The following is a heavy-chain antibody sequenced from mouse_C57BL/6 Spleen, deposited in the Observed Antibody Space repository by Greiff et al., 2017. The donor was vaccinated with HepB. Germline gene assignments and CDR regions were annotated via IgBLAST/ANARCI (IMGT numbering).Heavy chain of an antibody. CDR1: GFTFSDYG. J-gene: IGHJ4*01. CDR2: ISSGSSTI. CDR3: AKITTVVATPHAMDY. Sequence: EVNVVESGGGLVKPGGSLKLSCAASGFTFSDYGMHWVRQAPEKGLEWVAYISSGSSTIYYADTVKGRFTISRDNAKNTLFLKLTSLRSEDTAMYYCAKITTVVATPHAMDYWGQGTSVTVSS. V-gene: IGHV5-17*01. D-gene: IGHD1-1*01.